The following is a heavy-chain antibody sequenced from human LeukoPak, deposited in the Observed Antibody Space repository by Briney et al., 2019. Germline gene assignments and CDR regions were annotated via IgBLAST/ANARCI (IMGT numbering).Heavy chain of an antibody. J-gene: IGHJ5*02. CDR2: IKQDGSEK. V-gene: IGHV3-7*01. CDR3: ARESAPRPAAGPNWLDP. D-gene: IGHD6-13*01. CDR1: GFTFSSYT. Sequence: GGSLRLSCAASGFTFSSYTMNWVRQAPGKGLEWVANIKQDGSEKYYVDSVKGRFTISRDNAKNSLYLQMNSLRAEDTAVYYCARESAPRPAAGPNWLDPWGQGTLVTVSS.